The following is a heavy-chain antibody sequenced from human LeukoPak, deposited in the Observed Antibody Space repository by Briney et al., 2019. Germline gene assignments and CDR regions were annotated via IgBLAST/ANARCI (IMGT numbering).Heavy chain of an antibody. CDR2: MYSGGST. D-gene: IGHD3-10*01. Sequence: GGSLRLSCAASGFTVNSNYMTWARQAPGKGLEWLSVMYSGGSTYYAASVEGRFTISRDNSKNTVYLQMNSLRAEDTAVYFCARGGPGVFAYWGQGTLVTVSS. CDR1: GFTVNSNY. CDR3: ARGGPGVFAY. J-gene: IGHJ4*02. V-gene: IGHV3-53*01.